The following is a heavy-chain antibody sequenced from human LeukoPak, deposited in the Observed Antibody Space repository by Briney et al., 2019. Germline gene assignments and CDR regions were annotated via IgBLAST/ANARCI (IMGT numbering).Heavy chain of an antibody. D-gene: IGHD1-26*01. CDR3: AKDQGYFEGFDY. Sequence: GGSLRLSCAASGFTFSSYSMNWVRQAPGKGLEWVSYISTSSSAVYYADSVKGRFTISRDNAKNSLYLQMNSLRAEDTALYYCAKDQGYFEGFDYWGQGTLVTVSS. J-gene: IGHJ4*02. CDR2: ISTSSSAV. CDR1: GFTFSSYS. V-gene: IGHV3-48*04.